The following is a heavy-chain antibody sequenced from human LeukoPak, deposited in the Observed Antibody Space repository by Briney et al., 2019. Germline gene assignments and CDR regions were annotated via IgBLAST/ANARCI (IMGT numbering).Heavy chain of an antibody. CDR1: GYTFTSYY. D-gene: IGHD6-19*01. J-gene: IGHJ5*02. CDR2: INPSGGST. CDR3: AREPYPTYSSGWYASVDP. V-gene: IGHV1-46*01. Sequence: ASVKVSCKASGYTFTSYYMHWVRQAPGQGLERMGIINPSGGSTSYAQKFQGRVTMTRDTSTSTVYMELSSLRSEDTAVYYCAREPYPTYSSGWYASVDPWGQGTLVTVSS.